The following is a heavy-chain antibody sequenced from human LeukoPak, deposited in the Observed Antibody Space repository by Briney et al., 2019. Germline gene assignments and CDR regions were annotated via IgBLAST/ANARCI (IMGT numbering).Heavy chain of an antibody. Sequence: ASVKVSRKAYGYTFTSYDINWVRQATGQGLEWIGWMNPNSGNTGYAQKFQGRVTITRNTSISTAYMELSSLRSEDTAVYYCARDVVRWEPLTSYYYYMDVWGKGTTVTVSS. CDR2: MNPNSGNT. D-gene: IGHD1-26*01. CDR3: ARDVVRWEPLTSYYYYMDV. CDR1: GYTFTSYD. V-gene: IGHV1-8*03. J-gene: IGHJ6*03.